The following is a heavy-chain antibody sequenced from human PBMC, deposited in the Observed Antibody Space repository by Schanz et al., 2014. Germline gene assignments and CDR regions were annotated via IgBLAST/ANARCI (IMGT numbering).Heavy chain of an antibody. CDR3: ARETTIITGGAFDV. D-gene: IGHD3-9*01. Sequence: QVQLVQSGAEVKKPGASVKVSCKASGYTFTSYYMHWVRQAPGQSLEWLGGINPANGNTHYSPRLNGRVSISSDTAASTVYLHFSSLKSDDTAVYYCARETTIITGGAFDVWGQGTMVTVSS. CDR2: INPANGNT. CDR1: GYTFTSYY. J-gene: IGHJ3*01. V-gene: IGHV1-3*01.